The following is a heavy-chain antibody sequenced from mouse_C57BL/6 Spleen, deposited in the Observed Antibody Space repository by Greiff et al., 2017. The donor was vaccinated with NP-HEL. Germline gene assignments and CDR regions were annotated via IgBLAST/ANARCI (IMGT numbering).Heavy chain of an antibody. Sequence: VQLVESGPELVKPGASVKISCKASGYAFSSSWMNWVKQRPGKGLEWIGRIYPGDGDTNYNGKFKGKATLTADKSSSTAYMQLSSLTSEDSAVYFCARSGTTVVATRAMDYWGQGTSVTVSS. V-gene: IGHV1-82*01. CDR2: IYPGDGDT. CDR1: GYAFSSSW. D-gene: IGHD1-1*01. J-gene: IGHJ4*01. CDR3: ARSGTTVVATRAMDY.